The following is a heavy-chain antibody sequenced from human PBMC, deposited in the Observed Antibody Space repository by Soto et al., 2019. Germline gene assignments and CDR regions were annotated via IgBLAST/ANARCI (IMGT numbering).Heavy chain of an antibody. J-gene: IGHJ4*02. Sequence: PGGSLRLSCSASGFIFSESTIYWVRQVPGKGLEAISAVSTSGRSTYYADSVKDRFTISRDNSKNTPFLQMDSLRPEDTAIYYCVKQAHGLDGVAFDYWGQGTQVTVSS. V-gene: IGHV3-64D*06. CDR2: VSTSGRST. CDR1: GFIFSEST. CDR3: VKQAHGLDGVAFDY. D-gene: IGHD2-15*01.